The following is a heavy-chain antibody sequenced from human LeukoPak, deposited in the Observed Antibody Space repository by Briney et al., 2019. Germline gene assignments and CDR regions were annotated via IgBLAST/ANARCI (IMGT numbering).Heavy chain of an antibody. CDR1: GGSISSYY. V-gene: IGHV4-59*01. CDR3: ARVRGSSGWYGHFQH. D-gene: IGHD6-19*01. Sequence: SETLSLTCTVSGGSISSYYWSWIRQPPGKGLEWIGYIYYSGSTNYNPSLKSRVTISVDTSKNQFSLKLSSVTAADTAVYYCARVRGSSGWYGHFQHWGQGTLVTVYS. J-gene: IGHJ1*01. CDR2: IYYSGST.